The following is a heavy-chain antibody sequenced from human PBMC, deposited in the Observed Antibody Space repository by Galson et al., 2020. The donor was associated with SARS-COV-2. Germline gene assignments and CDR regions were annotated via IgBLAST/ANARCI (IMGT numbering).Heavy chain of an antibody. V-gene: IGHV1-24*01. D-gene: IGHD6-19*01. Sequence: ASVKVSCQVSGYTLTELSMHWVRQAPGKGLEWMGGFDPEDGETIYAQKFQGRVTMTEDTSTDTAYMELSSLRSEDTAVYYCATGPAVAGTLSGYYYYYGMDVWGQGTTVTVSS. CDR3: ATGPAVAGTLSGYYYYYGMDV. CDR1: GYTLTELS. J-gene: IGHJ6*02. CDR2: FDPEDGET.